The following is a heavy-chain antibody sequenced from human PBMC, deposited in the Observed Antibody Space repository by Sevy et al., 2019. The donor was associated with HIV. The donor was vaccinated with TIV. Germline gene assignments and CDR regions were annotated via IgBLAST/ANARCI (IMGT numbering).Heavy chain of an antibody. J-gene: IGHJ3*02. Sequence: GGSLRLSCAASGFTFSNYWMHWVRRAPGKGLVWVSRISSDGTNTIYADSVKGRFTLSRVNAKNTLYLHMNSLTAEETAMYYCARDMSTTVAFDIWGHGTMVTVSS. CDR2: ISSDGTNT. V-gene: IGHV3-74*01. D-gene: IGHD4-17*01. CDR3: ARDMSTTVAFDI. CDR1: GFTFSNYW.